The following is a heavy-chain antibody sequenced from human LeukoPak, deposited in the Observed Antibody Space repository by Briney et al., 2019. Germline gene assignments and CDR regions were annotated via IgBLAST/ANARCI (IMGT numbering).Heavy chain of an antibody. D-gene: IGHD6-13*01. CDR3: ARARIAAAGNFDY. J-gene: IGHJ4*02. CDR1: GFTFSSYD. Sequence: GGSLRLSCAASGFTFSSYDMHWVRQATGKGLEWVSAIGTAGDTYYPGSVKGRFTISRDNAKNSLYLQMNSLRAGDTAVYYCARARIAAAGNFDYWGQGTLVTVSS. CDR2: IGTAGDT. V-gene: IGHV3-13*01.